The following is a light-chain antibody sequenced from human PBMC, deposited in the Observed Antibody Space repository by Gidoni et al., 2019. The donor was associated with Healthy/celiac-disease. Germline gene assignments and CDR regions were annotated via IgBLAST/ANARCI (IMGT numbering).Light chain of an antibody. J-gene: IGLJ3*02. CDR2: KDS. Sequence: SYELTQPPSVSVSPGQTASITCSGDALPKQYAYWYQQKPGQAPVLVIYKDSERPSGIPERFSGSSSGTTVTVTISGVQAEDEADYYCQSADSRGTLWVFGGGTKLTVL. CDR1: ALPKQY. V-gene: IGLV3-25*03. CDR3: QSADSRGTLWV.